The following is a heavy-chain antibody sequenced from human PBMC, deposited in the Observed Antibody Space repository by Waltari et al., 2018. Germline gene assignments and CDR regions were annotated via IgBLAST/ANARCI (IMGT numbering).Heavy chain of an antibody. CDR3: ARGLSGGSCYDY. Sequence: QVQLQQWGAGLLKPSETLSLTCAVYGGSFSGYYWSWIRQPPGKGLEWIGEINHSGSTNHNPARKSRVTISVDTSKNQFSLKLSSVTAADTAVYYCARGLSGGSCYDYWGQGTLVTVSS. CDR2: INHSGST. CDR1: GGSFSGYY. V-gene: IGHV4-34*01. J-gene: IGHJ4*02. D-gene: IGHD2-15*01.